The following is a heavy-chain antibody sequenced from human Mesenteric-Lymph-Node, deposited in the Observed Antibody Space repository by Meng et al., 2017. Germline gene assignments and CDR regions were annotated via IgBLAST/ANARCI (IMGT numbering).Heavy chain of an antibody. CDR1: GGSISSGDSY. J-gene: IGHJ1*01. CDR2: INHSGST. D-gene: IGHD1-26*01. Sequence: QGQLQESGPGLVKPSQTLSLTCSVSGGSISSGDSYWSWIRQPPGKGLEWIGEINHSGSTNYNPSLKSRVTISVDTSKNQFSLKLSSVTAADTAVYYCARAAGAAEYFQHWGQGTLVTVSS. CDR3: ARAAGAAEYFQH. V-gene: IGHV4-30-4*01.